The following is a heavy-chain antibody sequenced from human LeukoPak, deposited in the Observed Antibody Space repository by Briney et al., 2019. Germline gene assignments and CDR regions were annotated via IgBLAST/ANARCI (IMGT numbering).Heavy chain of an antibody. Sequence: PGGSLRLSCAASGFTFSTSAMAWVRQAPGKGLEWVAVISYDGSNKYYADSVKGRFTISRDNSKNTLYLQMNSLRAEDTAVYYCASLSSGIRIFDYWGQGTLVTVSS. CDR1: GFTFSTSA. J-gene: IGHJ4*02. D-gene: IGHD1-14*01. V-gene: IGHV3-30-3*01. CDR3: ASLSSGIRIFDY. CDR2: ISYDGSNK.